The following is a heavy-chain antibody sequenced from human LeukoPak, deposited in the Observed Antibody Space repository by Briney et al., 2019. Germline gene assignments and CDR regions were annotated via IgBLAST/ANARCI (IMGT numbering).Heavy chain of an antibody. CDR3: ARIPVSSTPRTLDY. D-gene: IGHD2-15*01. J-gene: IGHJ4*02. CDR1: GYTFTSYG. CDR2: ISAYNGNT. Sequence: ASVKVSCXASGYTFTSYGISWVRQALGQGLEWMAWISAYNGNTNYAQKLQGRVTMTTDTSTSTAYMELRSLRSDDTAVYYCARIPVSSTPRTLDYWGQGTLVTVSS. V-gene: IGHV1-18*01.